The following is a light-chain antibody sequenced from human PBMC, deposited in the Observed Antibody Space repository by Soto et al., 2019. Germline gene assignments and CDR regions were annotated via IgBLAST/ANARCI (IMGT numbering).Light chain of an antibody. J-gene: IGKJ4*01. CDR2: AAS. CDR3: QQSYCTPLT. CDR1: QSISSY. Sequence: DIQMTQSPSSLSASVGDRVTITCRASQSISSYLNWYQQKPGKAPNLLIYAASSLQSGVPSRFSGSGSGTDFALTISSLQPEDFTTYYCQQSYCTPLTFGGGTKVEIK. V-gene: IGKV1-39*01.